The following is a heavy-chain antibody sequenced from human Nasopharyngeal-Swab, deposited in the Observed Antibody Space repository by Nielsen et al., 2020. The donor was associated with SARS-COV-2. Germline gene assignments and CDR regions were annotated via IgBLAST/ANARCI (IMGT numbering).Heavy chain of an antibody. J-gene: IGHJ3*02. Sequence: GSLRLSCSASGFTFSIYAMHWVRQAPGKGLEYVSTINDYENRLYYADSVKGRFAISRDNSKNTLYLQMSSLRAEDTAVYWCVKDLRGKYAFDIWGQGTMVTVSS. CDR3: VKDLRGKYAFDI. V-gene: IGHV3-64D*06. CDR2: INDYENRL. CDR1: GFTFSIYA. D-gene: IGHD3-16*01.